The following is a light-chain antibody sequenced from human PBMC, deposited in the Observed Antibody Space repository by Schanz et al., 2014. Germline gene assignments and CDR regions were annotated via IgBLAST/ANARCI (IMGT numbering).Light chain of an antibody. CDR1: RSNIGAGYD. Sequence: QSVLTQPPSVSGAPGQRVTISCTGSRSNIGAGYDVHWYQQLPGTAPKLLIYSNSNRPSGVPDRFSGSKSGTSASLAITGLQAEDEADYYCSSYTSSSTRVFGGGTKLTVL. CDR3: SSYTSSSTRV. J-gene: IGLJ3*02. CDR2: SNS. V-gene: IGLV1-40*01.